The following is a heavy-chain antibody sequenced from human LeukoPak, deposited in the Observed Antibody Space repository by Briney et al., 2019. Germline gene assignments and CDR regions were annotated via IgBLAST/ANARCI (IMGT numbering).Heavy chain of an antibody. Sequence: GRSLRLSCAASGFTFSSYGMHWVRQAPGKGLEWVAAIWYDGSNKYYADSVKGRFTISRDNSKNTLYLQMNSLRAEDTAVYYCARGGPVPAAGGYFDYWGQGTLVTVSS. CDR3: ARGGPVPAAGGYFDY. D-gene: IGHD2-2*01. V-gene: IGHV3-33*01. J-gene: IGHJ4*02. CDR1: GFTFSSYG. CDR2: IWYDGSNK.